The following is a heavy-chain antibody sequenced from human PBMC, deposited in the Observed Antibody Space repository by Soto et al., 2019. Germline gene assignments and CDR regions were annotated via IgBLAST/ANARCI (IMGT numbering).Heavy chain of an antibody. CDR3: ASESNSASDFDY. CDR1: GFTFSSYS. CDR2: ISSSSSYI. D-gene: IGHD1-1*01. Sequence: EVQLVESGGGLVKPGGSLRLSCAASGFTFSSYSMNWVRQAPGKGLEWVSSISSSSSYIYYADSVKGRFTISRDNAKNSLYLQMNSLRAEDTAVYYCASESNSASDFDYWGQGTLVTVSS. V-gene: IGHV3-21*01. J-gene: IGHJ4*02.